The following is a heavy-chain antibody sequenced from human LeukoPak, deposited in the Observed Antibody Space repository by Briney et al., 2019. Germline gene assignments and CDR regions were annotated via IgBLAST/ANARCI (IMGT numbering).Heavy chain of an antibody. CDR3: ARDQGFPGYYYYGMDV. J-gene: IGHJ6*02. V-gene: IGHV1-18*01. CDR2: ISAYNGNT. CDR1: GYTFTSYG. Sequence: ASVKVSCKASGYTFTSYGISWVRQAPGQGLEWMGWISAYNGNTNYAQKLQGRVTMTTDTSTSTAYMELRSLRSDDTAVYYCARDQGFPGYYYYGMDVWGQGTTVTVSS.